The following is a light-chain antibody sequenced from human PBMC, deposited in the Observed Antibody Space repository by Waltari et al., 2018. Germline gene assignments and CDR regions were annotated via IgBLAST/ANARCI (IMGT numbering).Light chain of an antibody. J-gene: IGLJ2*01. CDR2: DVT. V-gene: IGLV2-14*03. Sequence: QSALTQPASVSGSPGQSITTSCTGTNSAIGSYTYVAWYQHHPGKAPKLILYDVTYRASRGSDRFSGTRSGNTASLTISGRQAEDVANYYCSSYTRASPLEVFGRRSKVTVL. CDR1: NSAIGSYTY. CDR3: SSYTRASPLEV.